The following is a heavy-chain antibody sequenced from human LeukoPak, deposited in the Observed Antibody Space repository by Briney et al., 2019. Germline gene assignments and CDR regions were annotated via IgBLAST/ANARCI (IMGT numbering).Heavy chain of an antibody. J-gene: IGHJ5*02. V-gene: IGHV4-39*01. CDR3: ARSDIVGTIEGWFAP. CDR2: IYYSGST. Sequence: SETLSLTCTVSGGSISSSTYYWGWIRQPPGKGLEWIGSIYYSGSTYHNPSLKSRVTISIDTSKNLFSLKLSSVTAVDTAVYYCARSDIVGTIEGWFAPWGQGTLVTVSS. D-gene: IGHD5-12*01. CDR1: GGSISSSTYY.